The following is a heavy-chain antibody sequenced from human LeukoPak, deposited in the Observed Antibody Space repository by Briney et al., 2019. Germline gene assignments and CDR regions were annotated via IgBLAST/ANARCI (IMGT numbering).Heavy chain of an antibody. Sequence: GGSLRLSCAASGFTFSSYWMSWVRQAPGKGLEWVANIKQDGSEKYYVDSVKGRFTISRDNAMNSLYLQMNSLRAEDTAVYYCARGGRGYSYEYYYYYGMDVWGQGTTVTVSS. CDR3: ARGGRGYSYEYYYYYGMDV. CDR2: IKQDGSEK. V-gene: IGHV3-7*04. CDR1: GFTFSSYW. J-gene: IGHJ6*02. D-gene: IGHD5-18*01.